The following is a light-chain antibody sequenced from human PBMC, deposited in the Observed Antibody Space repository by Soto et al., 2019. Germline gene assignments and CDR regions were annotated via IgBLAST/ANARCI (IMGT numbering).Light chain of an antibody. CDR3: QQRSNWPPIT. CDR2: DAS. V-gene: IGKV3-11*01. CDR1: QSVSSY. J-gene: IGKJ5*01. Sequence: EIVLTQSPATLSLSPGERATLSCRASQSVSSYLAWYQQKPGQAPRLLIYDASTRATGIPARFSGSGSGTDFTPPISSLEPEDFAVYYCQQRSNWPPITFGQGTRLEIK.